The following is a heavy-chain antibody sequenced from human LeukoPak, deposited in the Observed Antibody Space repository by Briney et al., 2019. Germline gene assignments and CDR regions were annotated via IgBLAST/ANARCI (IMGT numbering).Heavy chain of an antibody. J-gene: IGHJ4*02. Sequence: ASVTVSCKASGGTFNNFAISWVRQAPGQGLEWMGGIIPFFGSANYAQKFQDRFTITTDESTTTAYMELNSLTSEDTAVYYCARPDYSGFDWGFDFWGQGTLVTVSS. CDR3: ARPDYSGFDWGFDF. CDR2: IIPFFGSA. V-gene: IGHV1-69*05. CDR1: GGTFNNFA. D-gene: IGHD5-12*01.